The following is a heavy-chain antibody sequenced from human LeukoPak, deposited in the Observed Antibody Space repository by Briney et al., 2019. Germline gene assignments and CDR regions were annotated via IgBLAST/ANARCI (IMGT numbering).Heavy chain of an antibody. Sequence: SETLSLTCTVSGGSISSYYWSWIRQPPGKGLEWIGEINHSGSTNYNPSLKSRVTISVDTSKNQFSLKLSSVTAADTAVYYCARHSITMVRGVKKWRWFDPWSQGTLVTVSS. CDR3: ARHSITMVRGVKKWRWFDP. J-gene: IGHJ5*02. CDR2: INHSGST. D-gene: IGHD3-10*01. V-gene: IGHV4-34*01. CDR1: GGSISSYY.